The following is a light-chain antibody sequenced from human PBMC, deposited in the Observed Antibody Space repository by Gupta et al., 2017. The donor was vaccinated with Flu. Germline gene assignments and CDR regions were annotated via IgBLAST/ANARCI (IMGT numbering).Light chain of an antibody. CDR3: QQRSHWPRT. Sequence: EVVLTQSPVTLYVSPGESATLSCRASASVSSYLAWYHQKPGQAPRILIYDASSRATGIPARCSGSVSGTDFTLTISSLEPEDFAVYYCQQRSHWPRTFGQGTKVEIK. V-gene: IGKV3-11*01. CDR1: ASVSSY. J-gene: IGKJ1*01. CDR2: DAS.